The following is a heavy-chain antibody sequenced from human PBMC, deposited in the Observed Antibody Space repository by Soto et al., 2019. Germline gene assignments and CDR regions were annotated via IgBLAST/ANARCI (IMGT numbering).Heavy chain of an antibody. V-gene: IGHV3-21*01. Sequence: EVQLVESGAGLVKPGGSLRLSCAASGFTFSSYSMNWVRQAPGKGLEWVSSISSSSSYIYYADSVKGRFTISRDNAKNSLYLQMNSLRAEDTAVYYCARDPWIQLWLPPNFDYWGQGTLVTVSS. CDR3: ARDPWIQLWLPPNFDY. D-gene: IGHD5-18*01. J-gene: IGHJ4*02. CDR2: ISSSSSYI. CDR1: GFTFSSYS.